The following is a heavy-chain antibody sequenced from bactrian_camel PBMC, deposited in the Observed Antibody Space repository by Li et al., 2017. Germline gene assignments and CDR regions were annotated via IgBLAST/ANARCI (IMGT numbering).Heavy chain of an antibody. CDR3: AVDGPVAFCSDYPSDFRG. Sequence: HVQLVESGGGSVQAGGSMSLSCATRGYTRRSGCLAWFRQVPGKERAMVAQIQDDGAKHYDSTAEGRFTISKDAAKDTQDLRITSLKPEDSGMYYCAVDGPVAFCSDYPSDFRGWGQGTQVTVS. CDR2: IQDDGAK. D-gene: IGHD2*01. V-gene: IGHV3S55*01. CDR1: GYTRRSGC. J-gene: IGHJ4*01.